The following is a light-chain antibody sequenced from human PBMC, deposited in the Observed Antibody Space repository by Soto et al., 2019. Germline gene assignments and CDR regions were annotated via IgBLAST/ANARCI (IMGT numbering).Light chain of an antibody. Sequence: EIVMTQSPATLSVSPGETAALSCRASQSVDSTLAWYQQKPGQAPRLLIYDASTRATGIPARFSGSGSGTEFTLTISRLQSEDFAVYFCQQYHKWPPYTFGQGTKVDIK. CDR3: QQYHKWPPYT. J-gene: IGKJ2*01. V-gene: IGKV3-15*01. CDR2: DAS. CDR1: QSVDST.